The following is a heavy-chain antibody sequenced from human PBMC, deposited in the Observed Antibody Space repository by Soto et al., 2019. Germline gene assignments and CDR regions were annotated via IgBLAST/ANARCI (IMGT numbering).Heavy chain of an antibody. CDR1: GGSIGSGGYS. Sequence: SETLSLTCAVSGGSIGSGGYSWSWIRQPPGKGLEWIGYIYHSGSTYYNPSLKSRVTISVDRSKNQFSLKLSSVTAADMAVYDCARDVLRPYFAYWGQGTLVTISS. V-gene: IGHV4-30-2*01. J-gene: IGHJ4*02. CDR2: IYHSGST. CDR3: ARDVLRPYFAY. D-gene: IGHD2-8*01.